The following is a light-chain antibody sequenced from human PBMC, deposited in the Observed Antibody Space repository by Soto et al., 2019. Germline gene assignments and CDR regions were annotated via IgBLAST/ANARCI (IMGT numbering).Light chain of an antibody. Sequence: ALTQPASVSGSPGQSITISCTGTSSDIGGYNYVSWYQQHPGKAPKVMIYEVSNRSSGVSNRFSGSKSGNTASLTISGLQAEDEADYYCSSYTRSSTWVFGGGTKLTVL. CDR1: SSDIGGYNY. V-gene: IGLV2-14*01. CDR3: SSYTRSSTWV. J-gene: IGLJ3*02. CDR2: EVS.